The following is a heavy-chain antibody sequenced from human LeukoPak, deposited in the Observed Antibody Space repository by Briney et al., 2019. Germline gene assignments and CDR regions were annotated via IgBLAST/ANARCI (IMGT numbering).Heavy chain of an antibody. Sequence: SETLSLTCTVSGGSISSYYWSWIRQPAGKGLEWIGRIYTSGITNYNPSLKSRVTMSVDTSKNQFSLKLSSVTAADTAVYYCARSPTKRVTEDYWGQGILVTVSS. D-gene: IGHD5-18*01. V-gene: IGHV4-4*07. CDR3: ARSPTKRVTEDY. CDR2: IYTSGIT. J-gene: IGHJ4*02. CDR1: GGSISSYY.